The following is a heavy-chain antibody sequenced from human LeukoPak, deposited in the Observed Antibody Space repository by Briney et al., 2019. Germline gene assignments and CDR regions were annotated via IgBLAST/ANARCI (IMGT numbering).Heavy chain of an antibody. V-gene: IGHV3-30-3*01. J-gene: IGHJ4*02. CDR1: GFTFSSYA. CDR3: ARDPTYYSNYLFDY. D-gene: IGHD4-11*01. Sequence: GGSLRLSCAASGFTFSSYAMHWVRQAPGKGLEWVAVISYDGSNKYYADSVKGRFTISRDNSKNTLYLQMNSLRAEDTAVYYCARDPTYYSNYLFDYWGQGTLVTVSS. CDR2: ISYDGSNK.